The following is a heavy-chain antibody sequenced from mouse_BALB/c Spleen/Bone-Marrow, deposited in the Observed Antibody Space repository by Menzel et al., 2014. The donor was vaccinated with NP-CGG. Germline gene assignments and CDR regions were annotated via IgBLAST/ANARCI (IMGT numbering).Heavy chain of an antibody. CDR3: ARKSYYDYDGRPWFAY. V-gene: IGHV5-9-3*01. D-gene: IGHD2-4*01. CDR1: GFTFSSYA. CDR2: ISSGGSYT. J-gene: IGHJ3*01. Sequence: EVHLVESGGGLVKPGGSLKLSCAASGFTFSSYAMSWVRQTPEKRLEWVATISSGGSYTYYPDSVKGRFTISRDNAKNTLYLQMSSLRSGDTAMYYCARKSYYDYDGRPWFAYWGQGTLVTVSA.